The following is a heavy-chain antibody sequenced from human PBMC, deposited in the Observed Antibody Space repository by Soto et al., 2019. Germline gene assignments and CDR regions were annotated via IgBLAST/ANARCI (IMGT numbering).Heavy chain of an antibody. CDR2: INPNSGGT. J-gene: IGHJ6*02. Sequence: ASVKVSCKASGYTFTGYYMHWVRQAPGQGLEWMGWINPNSGGTNYAQKFQGWVTMTRDTSISTAYMELSRLRSDDTAMYYCARDRPDGEAARPYYYYGMDVWGQGTTVTVSS. CDR1: GYTFTGYY. V-gene: IGHV1-2*04. CDR3: ARDRPDGEAARPYYYYGMDV. D-gene: IGHD6-6*01.